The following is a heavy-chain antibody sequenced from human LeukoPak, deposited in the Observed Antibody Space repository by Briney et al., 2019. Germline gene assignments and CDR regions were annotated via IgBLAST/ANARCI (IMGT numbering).Heavy chain of an antibody. CDR1: GXTFSTYA. V-gene: IGHV3-23*01. CDR3: AKALVGTLRGFDP. D-gene: IGHD1-1*01. J-gene: IGHJ5*02. CDR2: ISNSGDRT. Sequence: PGGSLRLSCSASGXTFSTYAMSWVLQAPGKGQEWVSGISNSGDRTYYADSVKGRFTISRDNSKNTLYLQMNSLRAEDTAVYYCAKALVGTLRGFDPWGQGTVVTVSS.